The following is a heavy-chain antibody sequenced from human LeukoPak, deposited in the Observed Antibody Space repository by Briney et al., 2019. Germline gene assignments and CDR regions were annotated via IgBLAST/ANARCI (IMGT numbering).Heavy chain of an antibody. Sequence: SETLSLTCIVSGDSISSFDWSWIRQPPGKTLEWIANIYYNGATIYNPSLKSRVTISGDTSKNQFSLQVRSVTAADTAVYYCVRARDMAFDIWGQGTMVTVSS. CDR2: IYYNGAT. D-gene: IGHD2-21*02. CDR1: GDSISSFD. J-gene: IGHJ3*02. CDR3: VRARDMAFDI. V-gene: IGHV4-59*01.